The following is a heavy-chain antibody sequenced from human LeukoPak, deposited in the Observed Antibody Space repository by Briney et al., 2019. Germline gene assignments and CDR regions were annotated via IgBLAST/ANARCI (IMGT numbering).Heavy chain of an antibody. D-gene: IGHD6-19*01. CDR1: GFTFSSYA. V-gene: IGHV3-23*01. Sequence: GRSLTLSCAASGFTFSSYAMSWVRQAPGKGLEWVSTISGSGGSTYSADSVRGRFTISRDNSKNTLYLQMNSLRAEDTAVYYCAKPGGYSSGWYGVFDYWGQGTLVTVSS. CDR2: ISGSGGST. J-gene: IGHJ4*02. CDR3: AKPGGYSSGWYGVFDY.